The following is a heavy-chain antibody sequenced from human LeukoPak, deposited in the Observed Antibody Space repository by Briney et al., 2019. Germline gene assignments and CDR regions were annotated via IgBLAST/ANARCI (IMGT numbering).Heavy chain of an antibody. D-gene: IGHD3-10*01. CDR1: GGSISSSSYY. Sequence: SETLSLTCTVSGGSISSSSYYWGWIRQPPGKGLEWIGYIYYSGSTKYNPSLKSRVTISVDTSKNQFSLKVSSVTAADTAVYYCARGTVSPYGSGAPDYWGQGTLVTVSS. CDR3: ARGTVSPYGSGAPDY. J-gene: IGHJ4*02. V-gene: IGHV4-61*05. CDR2: IYYSGST.